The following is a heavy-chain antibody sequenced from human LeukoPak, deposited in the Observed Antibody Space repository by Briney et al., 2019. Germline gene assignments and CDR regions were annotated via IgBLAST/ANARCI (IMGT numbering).Heavy chain of an antibody. CDR3: ARGVTYYDILTGYYPLYYFDY. Sequence: PGGSLRLSCAASGFTVSSNYMSWVRQAPGKGLEWVSVVYSGGSTYYADSVKGRFTISRDNSKNTLYLQMNSLRAEDTAVYYCARGVTYYDILTGYYPLYYFDYWGQGTLVTVSS. CDR2: VYSGGST. CDR1: GFTVSSNY. D-gene: IGHD3-9*01. V-gene: IGHV3-66*01. J-gene: IGHJ4*02.